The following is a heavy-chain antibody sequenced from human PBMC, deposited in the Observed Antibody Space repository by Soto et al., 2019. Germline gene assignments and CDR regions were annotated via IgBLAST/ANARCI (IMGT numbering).Heavy chain of an antibody. V-gene: IGHV4-34*01. CDR2: INHSGST. D-gene: IGHD6-13*01. J-gene: IGHJ4*02. CDR1: GGSFSGYY. Sequence: PSETLSLTCAVYGGSFSGYYWSWIRQPPGKGLEWIGEINHSGSTNYNPSLKSRVTISVDTSKNQFSLKLSSVTAADTAVYYCASLSRSQALDYWGQGTLVTVSS. CDR3: ASLSRSQALDY.